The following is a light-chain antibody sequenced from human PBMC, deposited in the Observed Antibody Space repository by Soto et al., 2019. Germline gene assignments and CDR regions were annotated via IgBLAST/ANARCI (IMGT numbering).Light chain of an antibody. Sequence: EIVLRQSPGTLSLSPGARATLSCRASRSVNNYLAWYQQRPGQAPRLLIYDASNRATGIPARFSGSGSGTDFTLTISSLEPEDSVVYYCQQRGNWPWLTVGGGTRVEIK. V-gene: IGKV3-11*01. CDR2: DAS. CDR1: RSVNNY. J-gene: IGKJ4*01. CDR3: QQRGNWPWLT.